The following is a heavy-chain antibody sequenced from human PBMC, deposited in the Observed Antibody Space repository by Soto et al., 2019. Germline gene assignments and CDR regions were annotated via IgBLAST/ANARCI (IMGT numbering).Heavy chain of an antibody. D-gene: IGHD3-10*01. Sequence: QVQLVESGGGVVQPGRSLRLSCAASGFTFSSYGMHWVRQAPGKGLEWVAVISYEGSNKNYADSVKGRSTTSRYNSKTTRYRQRTSLTAADPSVCCGAKKTYSGPLDCWGRGTLVTASS. CDR3: AKKTYSGPLDC. J-gene: IGHJ4*02. CDR2: ISYEGSNK. V-gene: IGHV3-30*18. CDR1: GFTFSSYG.